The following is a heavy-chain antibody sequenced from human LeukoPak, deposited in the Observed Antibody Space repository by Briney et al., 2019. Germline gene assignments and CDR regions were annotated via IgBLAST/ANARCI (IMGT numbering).Heavy chain of an antibody. D-gene: IGHD3-16*01. Sequence: GGSLRLSCAASGFTVSSNYMSWVRQAPGKGLEWVSVIYSGGSTYYADSVKGRFTISRDNSKNTLNLQMNSLRAEDTAVYYCARDRDYLDAFDIWGQGTMVTVSS. J-gene: IGHJ3*02. CDR2: IYSGGST. V-gene: IGHV3-66*01. CDR3: ARDRDYLDAFDI. CDR1: GFTVSSNY.